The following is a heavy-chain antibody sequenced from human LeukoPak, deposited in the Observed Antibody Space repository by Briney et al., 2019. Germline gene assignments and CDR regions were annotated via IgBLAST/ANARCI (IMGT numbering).Heavy chain of an antibody. D-gene: IGHD2-2*01. J-gene: IGHJ4*02. CDR1: GGTFSTYP. CDR3: ARGRSGYCRTTSCYTFDH. CDR2: IIPIFDTT. V-gene: IGHV1-69*13. Sequence: ASVKVSCKGSGGTFSTYPTSWVRQAPGRGLEWMGGIIPIFDTTNYAQKFQVRATITADESTSTVYMELRSLRSEDTAIYYCARGRSGYCRTTSCYTFDHWGQGTLVTVSS.